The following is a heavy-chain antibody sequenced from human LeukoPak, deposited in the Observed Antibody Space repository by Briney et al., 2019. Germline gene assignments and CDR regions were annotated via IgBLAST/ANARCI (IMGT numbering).Heavy chain of an antibody. CDR1: GFTFSSYW. J-gene: IGHJ4*02. V-gene: IGHV3-49*04. CDR2: IRSKAYGGTT. CDR3: TRESGSLLNEFFDY. Sequence: GRSLRLSCAASGFTFSSYWMHWVRQAPGKGLEWVGFIRSKAYGGTTEYAASVKGRFTISRDDSKSIAYLQMNSLKTEDTAVYYCTRESGSLLNEFFDYWGQGTLVTVSS. D-gene: IGHD1-26*01.